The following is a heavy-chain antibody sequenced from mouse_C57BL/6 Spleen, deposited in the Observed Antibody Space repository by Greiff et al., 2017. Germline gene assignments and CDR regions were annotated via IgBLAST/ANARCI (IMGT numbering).Heavy chain of an antibody. CDR3: ARTYYGSSYGYFDY. CDR2: IYPGDGDT. CDR1: GYAFSSSW. Sequence: QVQLKESGPELVKPGASVKISCKASGYAFSSSWMNWVKQRPGKGLEWIGRIYPGDGDTNYNGKFKGKATLTADKSSSTADMQLSSLKSEDSAIYSCARTYYGSSYGYFDYWGQGTTLTVSS. V-gene: IGHV1-82*01. D-gene: IGHD1-1*01. J-gene: IGHJ2*01.